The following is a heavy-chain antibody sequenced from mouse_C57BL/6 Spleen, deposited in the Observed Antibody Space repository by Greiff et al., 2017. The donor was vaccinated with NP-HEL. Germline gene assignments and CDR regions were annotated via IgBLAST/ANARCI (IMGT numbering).Heavy chain of an antibody. V-gene: IGHV5-12*01. Sequence: EVKLVESGGGLVQPGGSLKLSCAASGFTFSDYYMYWVRQTPEKRLEWVAYISNGGGSTYYPDTVKGRFTISRDNAKNTLYLQMSRLKSEDTAMYYCARQSYYGNYLGYFDVWGTGTTVTVSS. CDR1: GFTFSDYY. J-gene: IGHJ1*03. CDR2: ISNGGGST. D-gene: IGHD2-1*01. CDR3: ARQSYYGNYLGYFDV.